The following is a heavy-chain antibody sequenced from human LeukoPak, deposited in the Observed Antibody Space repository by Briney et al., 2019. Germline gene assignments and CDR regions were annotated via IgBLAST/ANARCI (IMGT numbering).Heavy chain of an antibody. CDR1: GYTFTSYG. V-gene: IGHV1-18*01. CDR2: ISAYNGNT. CDR3: ARWGGGGGGQYYYYMDV. J-gene: IGHJ6*03. D-gene: IGHD3-10*01. Sequence: ASVKVSCKASGYTFTSYGISWVRQAPGQGLEWMGWISAYNGNTNYAQKLQGRVTMTTDTSTSTAYMELRSLRSDDTAVYYCARWGGGGGGQYYYYMDVWGKGTTVTVYS.